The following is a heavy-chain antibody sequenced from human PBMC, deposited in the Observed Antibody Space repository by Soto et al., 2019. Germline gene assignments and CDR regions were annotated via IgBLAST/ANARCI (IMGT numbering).Heavy chain of an antibody. J-gene: IGHJ4*02. CDR1: GGSISSSSYY. V-gene: IGHV4-39*01. Sequence: QLQLQESGPGLVKPSETLSLTCTVSGGSISSSSYYWGWIRQPPGKGLEWIGSIYYSGSTYYNPYLKRRATISVDTAKNQYALKLSSVTATDTTVYYCARRTKLVTHISYFDYWGQGTLVTVSS. CDR2: IYYSGST. D-gene: IGHD2-21*02. CDR3: ARRTKLVTHISYFDY.